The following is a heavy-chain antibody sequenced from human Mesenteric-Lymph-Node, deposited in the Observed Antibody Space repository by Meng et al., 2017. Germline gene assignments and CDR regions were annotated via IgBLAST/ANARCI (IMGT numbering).Heavy chain of an antibody. CDR1: GGSISSGSYY. J-gene: IGHJ4*02. CDR3: VREMGY. D-gene: IGHD3-16*01. Sequence: QGHLQELGPGLVKPSMTLSLTCTVSGGSISSGSYYWSWIRQPAGKGLEWIGRIYTSGSTNYNPSLKSRVTISVDTSKNQFSLNLSPVTAADTAVYYCVREMGYWGQGTLVTVSS. V-gene: IGHV4-61*02. CDR2: IYTSGST.